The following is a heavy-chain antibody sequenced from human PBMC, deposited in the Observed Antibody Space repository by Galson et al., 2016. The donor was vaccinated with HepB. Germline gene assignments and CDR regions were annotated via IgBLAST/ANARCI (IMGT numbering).Heavy chain of an antibody. Sequence: CAISGDSVSSNSAAWNWIRQSPSRGLEWLGRTYYRSKWYTDYAVSVKSRITVNPDTAKNQFSLQLNSVTPEDTAVYYCARDPPVSNSNFDMWGQGTMVTVSS. D-gene: IGHD4-23*01. V-gene: IGHV6-1*01. CDR3: ARDPPVSNSNFDM. CDR2: TYYRSKWYT. CDR1: GDSVSSNSAA. J-gene: IGHJ3*02.